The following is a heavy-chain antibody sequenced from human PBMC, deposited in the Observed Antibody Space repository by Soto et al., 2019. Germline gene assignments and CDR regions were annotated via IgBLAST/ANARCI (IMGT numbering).Heavy chain of an antibody. CDR1: GYAFTGYY. Sequence: GSVKVSYKTSGYAFTGYYIHLVRQAPGQGLEWMGEISANSGVTKYAQKFQGRVTMTRDTSISTVYLELSNLSPYDTAVYYCGRGRSGELVVFYWGQGTLVTVSS. D-gene: IGHD1-7*01. CDR3: GRGRSGELVVFY. V-gene: IGHV1-2*02. J-gene: IGHJ4*02. CDR2: ISANSGVT.